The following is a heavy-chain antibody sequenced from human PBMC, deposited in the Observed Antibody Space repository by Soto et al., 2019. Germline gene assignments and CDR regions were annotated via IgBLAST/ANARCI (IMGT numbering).Heavy chain of an antibody. V-gene: IGHV3-48*03. CDR3: ARDSLAVAGTVVAFDI. CDR2: ISTSGSTI. Sequence: GGSLRLSCAASGFTFSSYEMNWVRQAPGKGLEWVSYISTSGSTIYYADSVKGRFTISRDNAKNSLYLQMNSLRAEDTAVYYCARDSLAVAGTVVAFDIWGQGTMVTVSS. J-gene: IGHJ3*02. CDR1: GFTFSSYE. D-gene: IGHD6-19*01.